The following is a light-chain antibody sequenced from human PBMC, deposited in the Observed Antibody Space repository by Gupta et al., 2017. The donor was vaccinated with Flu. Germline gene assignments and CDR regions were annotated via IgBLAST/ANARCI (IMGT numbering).Light chain of an antibody. CDR2: GAS. J-gene: IGKJ5*01. V-gene: IGKV3-15*01. Sequence: EVVLTQSPATLSVSPGERATLSCRASQTVSVNLDWYQQKPGQAPRLLIYGASTRAAGVPGRFNGSGSGTEFTLTISSRQSDDSAVYFCQQYNNWPPITFGQGTRLEI. CDR1: QTVSVN. CDR3: QQYNNWPPIT.